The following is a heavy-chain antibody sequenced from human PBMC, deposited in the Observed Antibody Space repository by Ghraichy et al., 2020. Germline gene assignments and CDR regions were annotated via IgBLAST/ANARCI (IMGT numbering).Heavy chain of an antibody. CDR1: GFTFSTYS. CDR3: ARDRGGPDYYGSGSPTYFFYYGMDV. Sequence: ESLNISCAVSGFTFSTYSMNWVRQAPGKGLEWVSSISSSSSHISYADSVKGRFTLSRDNAKNSLFLQMNSLRAEDTAVYYCARDRGGPDYYGSGSPTYFFYYGMDVWGQGTTVTVSS. J-gene: IGHJ6*02. V-gene: IGHV3-21*01. D-gene: IGHD3-10*01. CDR2: ISSSSSHI.